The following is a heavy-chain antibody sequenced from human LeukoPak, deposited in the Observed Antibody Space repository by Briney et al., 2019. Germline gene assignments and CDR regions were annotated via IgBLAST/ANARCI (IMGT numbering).Heavy chain of an antibody. D-gene: IGHD6-19*01. CDR2: ISGSGGST. Sequence: GGSLRLSCAASGFTFSSYAMSWVRQAPGKGLEWVSAISGSGGSTYYADSVKGRFTISRDDSKNTLYLQMNSLRAEDTAVYYCTSSSGWYGSTQYYFDYWGQGTLVTVSS. CDR3: TSSSGWYGSTQYYFDY. J-gene: IGHJ4*02. V-gene: IGHV3-23*01. CDR1: GFTFSSYA.